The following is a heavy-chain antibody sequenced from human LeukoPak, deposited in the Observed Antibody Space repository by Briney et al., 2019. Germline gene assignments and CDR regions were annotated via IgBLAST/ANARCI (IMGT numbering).Heavy chain of an antibody. CDR1: GYSFSNYW. CDR3: ASHSRGNYYYMDV. V-gene: IGHV5-51*01. J-gene: IGHJ6*03. Sequence: GESLKISCKGSGYSFSNYWIGWVRQMPGKGLEWMGIIYPGDSDTRYSPSFQGQVTISADKSISTAYLQWSSLKPSDSAMYYCASHSRGNYYYMDVWAKGTTVTVSS. D-gene: IGHD3-16*01. CDR2: IYPGDSDT.